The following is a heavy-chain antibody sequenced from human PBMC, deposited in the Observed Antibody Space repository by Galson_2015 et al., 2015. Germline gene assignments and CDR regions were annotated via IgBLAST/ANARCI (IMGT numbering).Heavy chain of an antibody. J-gene: IGHJ3*02. Sequence: SLRLSCAASGFTFDDYGMHWVRHAPGKGLEWVSGISWDSVSIGYADSVKGRFTISRDNAKNSLFLQMNSLRAEDTALYYCAKDTLVSWGYDGFYIWGQGTMVTVSS. CDR2: ISWDSVSI. D-gene: IGHD6-13*01. CDR3: AKDTLVSWGYDGFYI. V-gene: IGHV3-9*01. CDR1: GFTFDDYG.